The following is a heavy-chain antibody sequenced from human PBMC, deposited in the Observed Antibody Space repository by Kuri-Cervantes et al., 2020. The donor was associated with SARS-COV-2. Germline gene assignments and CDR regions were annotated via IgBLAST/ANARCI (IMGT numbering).Heavy chain of an antibody. J-gene: IGHJ3*02. D-gene: IGHD2-2*02. Sequence: GSLRLSCAIYGGSLSGSYWSWIRQSPGKRLEWIGEVNHNGGANYNPSLRSRVTISVDPSKAQFSLKLSSVTAADTAVYYCARAYFRLRYCSSTSCYRDDAFDIWGQGTMVTVSS. V-gene: IGHV4-34*01. CDR2: VNHNGGA. CDR1: GGSLSGSY. CDR3: ARAYFRLRYCSSTSCYRDDAFDI.